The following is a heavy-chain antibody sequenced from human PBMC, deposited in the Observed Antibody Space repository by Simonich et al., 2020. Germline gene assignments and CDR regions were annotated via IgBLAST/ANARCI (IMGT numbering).Heavy chain of an antibody. J-gene: IGHJ5*02. Sequence: QVQLVQSGAEVKKPGASVQVSCKASGYSFTSSDINLVRQATVQGLEGMGWLNPNSGNTGHAQKFQSRVTSTRNTSISTAYMERSSLRSEDTAVYYCARARYCSSTSCYNWFDPWGQGTLVTVSS. D-gene: IGHD2-2*01. CDR3: ARARYCSSTSCYNWFDP. CDR1: GYSFTSSD. CDR2: LNPNSGNT. V-gene: IGHV1-8*03.